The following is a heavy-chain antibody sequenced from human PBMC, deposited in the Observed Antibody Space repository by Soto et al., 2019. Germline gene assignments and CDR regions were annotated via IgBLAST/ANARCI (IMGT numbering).Heavy chain of an antibody. CDR2: FGGRGVIT. CDR3: AKRGDDFWSGYYYYFDY. CDR1: GFTFGSYA. D-gene: IGHD3-3*01. J-gene: IGHJ4*02. V-gene: IGHV3-23*01. Sequence: GGSLRLSCAASGFTFGSYAMSWVRQAPGKGLEWVSVFGGRGVITYYADSAQGRFTISRDNSKNTLYLQMNSLRVEDTAVYYCAKRGDDFWSGYYYYFDYWGLGTLVTVSS.